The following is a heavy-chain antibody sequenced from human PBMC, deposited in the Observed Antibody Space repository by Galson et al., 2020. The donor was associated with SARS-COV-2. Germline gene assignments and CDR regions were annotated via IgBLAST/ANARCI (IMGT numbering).Heavy chain of an antibody. J-gene: IGHJ4*02. V-gene: IGHV4-59*11. Sequence: SETLSLTCTVSGGSISSHYWSWIRQPPGKGLEWIGYIYYSGSTNYNPSLKSRVTISVDTSKNQFSLKLSSVTAADTAGYYCASGADYGGSRGSFDYWGQGTLVIVSS. CDR1: GGSISSHY. CDR2: IYYSGST. D-gene: IGHD4-17*01. CDR3: ASGADYGGSRGSFDY.